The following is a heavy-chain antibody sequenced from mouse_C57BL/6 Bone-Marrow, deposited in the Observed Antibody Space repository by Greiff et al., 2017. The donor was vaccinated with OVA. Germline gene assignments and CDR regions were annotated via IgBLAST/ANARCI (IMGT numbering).Heavy chain of an antibody. CDR3: TREGLRRGGFDY. CDR1: GFTFSSYA. J-gene: IGHJ2*01. Sequence: EVQLVESGAGLVKPGGSLKLSCAASGFTFSSYAMSWVRQTPEKRLEWVAYISSGGDYTYFADTVKGRSTISRDNARNTLYLKMRSLKSEDTAMYYCTREGLRRGGFDYWGQGTTLTVSS. V-gene: IGHV5-9-1*02. CDR2: ISSGGDYT.